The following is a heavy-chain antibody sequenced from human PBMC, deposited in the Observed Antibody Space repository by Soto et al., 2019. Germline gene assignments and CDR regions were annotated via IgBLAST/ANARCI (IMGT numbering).Heavy chain of an antibody. D-gene: IGHD3-10*01. V-gene: IGHV1-18*01. Sequence: ASVKVSCKASGYTFTSYGISWVRQAPGQGLEWMGWISAYNGNTNYAQKLQGRVTMTTDTSTSTAYMELRSLRSDDTAVYYCARGITMVRGVNLRWFDPWGQGTLVTISS. CDR3: ARGITMVRGVNLRWFDP. J-gene: IGHJ5*02. CDR2: ISAYNGNT. CDR1: GYTFTSYG.